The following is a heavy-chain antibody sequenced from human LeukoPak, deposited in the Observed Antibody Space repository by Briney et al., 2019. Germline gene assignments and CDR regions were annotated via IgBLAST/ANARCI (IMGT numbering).Heavy chain of an antibody. CDR1: GSIFTNYW. CDR3: ARRETSMDYFDF. D-gene: IGHD2/OR15-2a*01. J-gene: IGHJ4*02. Sequence: GASLKISCQGSGSIFTNYWIAWVRQMPGRGLEWMGIIYPGDSDTRYSPSFQGQVTISADKSINTAYLQWSSLRASDTAMYYCARRETSMDYFDFWGQGTLVSASS. CDR2: IYPGDSDT. V-gene: IGHV5-51*01.